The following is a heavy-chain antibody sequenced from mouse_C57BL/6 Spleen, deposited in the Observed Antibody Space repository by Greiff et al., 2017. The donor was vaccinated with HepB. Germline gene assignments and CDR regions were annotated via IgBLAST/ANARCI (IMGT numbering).Heavy chain of an antibody. J-gene: IGHJ4*01. D-gene: IGHD2-4*01. Sequence: QVTLKVSGPGILQPSQTLSLTCSFSGFSLSTFGMGVGWIRQPSGKGLEWLAHICWDDDKYYNPALKSLLTIPKDTSKNQVFLKIANVDTVDTATYYCARIRRTYEYGWGAMDYWGQGTSVTVSS. CDR2: ICWDDDK. CDR3: ARIRRTYEYGWGAMDY. CDR1: GFSLSTFGMG. V-gene: IGHV8-8*01.